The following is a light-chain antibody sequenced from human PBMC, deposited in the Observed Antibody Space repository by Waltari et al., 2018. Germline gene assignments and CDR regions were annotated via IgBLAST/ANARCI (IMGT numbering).Light chain of an antibody. J-gene: IGLJ2*01. V-gene: IGLV3-21*04. CDR2: YDN. CDR1: SIGSRS. Sequence: SYALTQPPSVSVAPGKTARNTCGGNSIGSRSVHWYQQKPGQAPVLVIHYDNDRPSGIPERISGSKSGNTATLTISRVEAGDEADYYCQVWDSGDDHVVFGGGTKLTVL. CDR3: QVWDSGDDHVV.